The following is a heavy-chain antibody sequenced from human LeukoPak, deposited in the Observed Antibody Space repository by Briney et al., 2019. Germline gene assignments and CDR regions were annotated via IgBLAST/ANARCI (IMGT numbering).Heavy chain of an antibody. CDR2: INSDGSST. CDR3: ARXNVGWELLDY. D-gene: IGHD1-26*01. CDR1: GFTFSSYW. J-gene: IGHJ4*02. Sequence: GSLXXSCAASGFTFSSYWMHWVRQAPGKGLVWVSRINSDGSSTSYADSVKGRFTISRDNAKNTLYLQMNSLRAEDTAVYYCARXNVGWELLDYWGQGTLVTVSS. V-gene: IGHV3-74*01.